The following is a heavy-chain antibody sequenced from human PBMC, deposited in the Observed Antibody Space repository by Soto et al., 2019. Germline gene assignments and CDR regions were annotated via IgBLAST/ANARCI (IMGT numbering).Heavy chain of an antibody. Sequence: ASVKVSCKVSGYTLTELSMHWVRQAPGKGLEWMGGFDPEDGETIYAQKFQGRVTMTEDTSTDTAYMELSSLRSEDTAVYYCATGEDIVLVPAAITSGGFDYWGQGTLVTVSS. CDR1: GYTLTELS. D-gene: IGHD2-2*01. CDR2: FDPEDGET. CDR3: ATGEDIVLVPAAITSGGFDY. V-gene: IGHV1-24*01. J-gene: IGHJ4*02.